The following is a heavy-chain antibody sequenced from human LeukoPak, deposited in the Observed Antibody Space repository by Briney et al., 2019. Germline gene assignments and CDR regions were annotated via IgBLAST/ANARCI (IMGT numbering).Heavy chain of an antibody. V-gene: IGHV4-31*03. J-gene: IGHJ4*02. CDR2: IYYSGST. CDR1: GGSISSGGYY. Sequence: PSETLSLTCTVSGGSISSGGYYWSWIRQHPGKGLEWIGYIYYSGSTYYNPSLKSRVTISVDTSKNQFSLKLSSVTAADTAVYYCARGGGDSSGYIRAPFDYWGQGTLVTVSS. CDR3: ARGGGDSSGYIRAPFDY. D-gene: IGHD3-22*01.